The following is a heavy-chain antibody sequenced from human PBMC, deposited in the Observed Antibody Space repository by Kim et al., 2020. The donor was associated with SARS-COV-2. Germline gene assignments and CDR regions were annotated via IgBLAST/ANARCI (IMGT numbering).Heavy chain of an antibody. CDR2: IGTAGDT. V-gene: IGHV3-13*01. D-gene: IGHD3-10*01. J-gene: IGHJ6*02. CDR3: VRVRYYYGSGSYYNGDYYYYGMDV. CDR1: GFTFSRYD. Sequence: GGSLRLSCAASGFTFSRYDMHWVRQATGKGLEWVSTIGTAGDTYYPGSVKGRFTISRENAKNSLYLQMNSLRAGDTAVYYCVRVRYYYGSGSYYNGDYYYYGMDVWGQGTTVTVSS.